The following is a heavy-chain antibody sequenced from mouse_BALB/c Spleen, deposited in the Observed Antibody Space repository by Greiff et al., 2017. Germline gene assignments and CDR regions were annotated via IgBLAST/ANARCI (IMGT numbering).Heavy chain of an antibody. CDR1: GYTFTDYN. Sequence: VQLKESGPELVKPGASVKIPCKASGYTFTDYNMDWVKQSHGKSLEWIGDINPNNGGTIYNQKFKGKATLTVDKSSSTAYMELRSLTSEDTAVYYCARGGSYYGSSYGFDYWGQGTTLTVSS. CDR3: ARGGSYYGSSYGFDY. CDR2: INPNNGGT. J-gene: IGHJ2*01. V-gene: IGHV1-18*01. D-gene: IGHD1-1*01.